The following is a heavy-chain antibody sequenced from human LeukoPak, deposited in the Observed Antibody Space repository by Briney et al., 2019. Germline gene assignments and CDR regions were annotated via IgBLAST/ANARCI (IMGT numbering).Heavy chain of an antibody. CDR3: ATGYSSGWYFYFQH. D-gene: IGHD6-19*01. Sequence: PGGSLRLSCAASGFAVSSNYMNWVRQAPGKGLEWVANIKQDGSEKNYVDSVKGRFTISRDNAKNSLSLRMNSLSAEDTAVYYCATGYSSGWYFYFQHWGQGSLVSVSS. CDR1: GFAVSSNY. J-gene: IGHJ1*01. V-gene: IGHV3-7*01. CDR2: IKQDGSEK.